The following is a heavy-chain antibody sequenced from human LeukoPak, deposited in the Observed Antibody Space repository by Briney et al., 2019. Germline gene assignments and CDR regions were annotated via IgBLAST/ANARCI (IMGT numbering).Heavy chain of an antibody. CDR3: ARSGFSCGWYYFDS. CDR1: GYTFINYG. CDR2: ISPYNGHT. Sequence: ASVKVSCKASGYTFINYGITWVRQAPGQGLEWMGWISPYNGHTNYAQQFQGRVTMTTGTSTSTASMELRSLISDDTAVYYCARSGFSCGWYYFDSWGQGTLVTVSS. D-gene: IGHD6-19*01. V-gene: IGHV1-18*01. J-gene: IGHJ4*02.